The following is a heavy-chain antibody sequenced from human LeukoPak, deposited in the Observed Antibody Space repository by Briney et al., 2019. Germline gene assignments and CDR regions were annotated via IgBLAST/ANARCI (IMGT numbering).Heavy chain of an antibody. J-gene: IGHJ4*02. CDR2: MGGSGDST. D-gene: IGHD6-19*01. V-gene: IGHV3-23*01. CDR1: GFTFSSYG. CDR3: AKNSAVAGGGNDY. Sequence: PGGTLRLSCAASGFTFSSYGMSWVRQAPGKGLEWVSFMGGSGDSTYYADSVKGRFTISRDNSKNTLYLQMNSLRAEDTAVYYCAKNSAVAGGGNDYWGQGTLVTVSS.